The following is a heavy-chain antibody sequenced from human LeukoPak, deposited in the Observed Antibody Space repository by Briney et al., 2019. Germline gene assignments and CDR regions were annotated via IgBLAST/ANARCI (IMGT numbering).Heavy chain of an antibody. J-gene: IGHJ4*02. CDR1: GGSFSGYY. CDR3: ARQSYSEGYFDY. CDR2: INHSGST. V-gene: IGHV4-34*01. D-gene: IGHD1-26*01. Sequence: PSETLSLTCAVYGGSFSGYYWSWIRQPPGKGLEWIGEINHSGSTNYNPSLKSRVTISVDTSKNQFSLKLSSVTAADTAVYYCARQSYSEGYFDYWGQGTLVTVSS.